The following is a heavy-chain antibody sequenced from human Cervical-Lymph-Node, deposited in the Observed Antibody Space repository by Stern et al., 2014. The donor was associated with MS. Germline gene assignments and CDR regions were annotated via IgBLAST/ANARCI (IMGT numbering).Heavy chain of an antibody. J-gene: IGHJ6*02. CDR2: INSDGSNT. V-gene: IGHV3-74*01. Sequence: EVQLVESGGNLVQPGGSLRLSWVASGFTVRTHWMQWVRQVPGQGPEWVSRINSDGSNTRSTDSVKGRITISRDNAKNTLYLQMNSLTVEDTAVYYCARDGRTYYGMDVWGQGTTVTVSS. CDR1: GFTVRTHW. CDR3: ARDGRTYYGMDV.